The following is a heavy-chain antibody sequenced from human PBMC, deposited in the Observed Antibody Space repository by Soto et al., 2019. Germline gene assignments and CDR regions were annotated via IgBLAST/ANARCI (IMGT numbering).Heavy chain of an antibody. Sequence: GGSLRLSCEASGFIFSGYAMSWVRQAPGRRLEWISAITGSGDDSYYADYVKGRFTISRDNSKNTLYLQMSSLRAEDTALYYCVKGSSASRPYYFDYWGQGTLVTVSS. J-gene: IGHJ4*02. D-gene: IGHD3-22*01. CDR1: GFIFSGYA. V-gene: IGHV3-23*01. CDR2: ITGSGDDS. CDR3: VKGSSASRPYYFDY.